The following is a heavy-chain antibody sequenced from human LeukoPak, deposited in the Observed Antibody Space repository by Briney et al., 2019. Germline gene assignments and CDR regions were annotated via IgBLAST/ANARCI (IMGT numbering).Heavy chain of an antibody. Sequence: SETLSLTCTVSGGSVNSGNYYWSWIRQPPGKGLEWIGYIYYRGTTYYNPSLKSRVTISVGTSKNQFSLKLSSVTAADTAVYYCAREGYFGSGRYYFDYWGQGMLVTVSS. CDR1: GGSVNSGNYY. V-gene: IGHV4-30-4*01. J-gene: IGHJ4*02. CDR3: AREGYFGSGRYYFDY. CDR2: IYYRGTT. D-gene: IGHD3-10*01.